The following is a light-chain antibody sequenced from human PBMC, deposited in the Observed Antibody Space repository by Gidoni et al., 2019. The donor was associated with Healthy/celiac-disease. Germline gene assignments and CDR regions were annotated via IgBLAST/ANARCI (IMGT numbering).Light chain of an antibody. J-gene: IGLJ2*01. Sequence: SYELTQPPSVSVSPGQTARITCSGDALPKQYAYRYQQKPGQAAVMVIYKDSERPSGIPERCSGSRLGTTVTFTISGVQAEDEADYYCQSADSSGTVVFGGGTKLTVL. CDR1: ALPKQY. CDR2: KDS. CDR3: QSADSSGTVV. V-gene: IGLV3-25*02.